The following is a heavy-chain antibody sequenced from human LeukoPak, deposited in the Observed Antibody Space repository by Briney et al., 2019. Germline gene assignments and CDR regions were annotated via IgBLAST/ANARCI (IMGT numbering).Heavy chain of an antibody. V-gene: IGHV1-69*04. CDR2: IIPILGIA. J-gene: IGHJ6*02. Sequence: SVTVSCKASGGTFSSYAISWVRQAPGQGLEWMGRIIPILGIANYAQKFQGRVTITADKSTSTAYMELSSLRSEDTAVYYCARTTYYDILTGWSLNGMDVWGQGTTVTVSS. CDR1: GGTFSSYA. D-gene: IGHD3-9*01. CDR3: ARTTYYDILTGWSLNGMDV.